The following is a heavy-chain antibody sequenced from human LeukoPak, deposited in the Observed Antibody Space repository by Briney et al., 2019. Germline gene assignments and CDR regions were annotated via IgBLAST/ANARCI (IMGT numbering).Heavy chain of an antibody. CDR1: GGSISSGGYY. D-gene: IGHD3-10*01. CDR2: IYYSGST. Sequence: SETLSLTCTVSGGSISSGGYYWSWIRQHPGKGLEWIGYIYYSGSTYYNPSLKSRVTISVDTSKNQFSLKLSSVTAADTAVYYCARDLRVYYYGSGSYYNDGNWFDPWGQGTLVTVSS. V-gene: IGHV4-31*03. J-gene: IGHJ5*02. CDR3: ARDLRVYYYGSGSYYNDGNWFDP.